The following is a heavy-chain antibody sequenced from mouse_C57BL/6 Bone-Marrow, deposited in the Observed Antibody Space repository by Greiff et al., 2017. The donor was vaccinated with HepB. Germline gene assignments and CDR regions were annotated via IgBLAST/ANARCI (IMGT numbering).Heavy chain of an antibody. Sequence: EVKVVESGTVLARPGASVKMSCKTSGYIFTSYWMHWVKQRPGQGLEWIGAIYPGNSDTSYNQKFKGKAKLTAVTSASTAYMELSSLTNEDSAVYYCTRKDGYYLAWFAYWGQGTLVTVSA. D-gene: IGHD2-3*01. V-gene: IGHV1-5*01. CDR1: GYIFTSYW. J-gene: IGHJ3*01. CDR2: IYPGNSDT. CDR3: TRKDGYYLAWFAY.